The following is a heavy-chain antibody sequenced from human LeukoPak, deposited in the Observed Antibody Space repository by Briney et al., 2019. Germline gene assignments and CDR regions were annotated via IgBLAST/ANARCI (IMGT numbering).Heavy chain of an antibody. D-gene: IGHD5-18*01. V-gene: IGHV3-30*18. CDR3: AKSHGYSYGFDY. CDR2: ISYDASNK. Sequence: GGSLRLSCAASGFTFSRYGMHWVRQTPGKGLEWVAVISYDASNKYYADSVKGRFTVSRDNSKNTLYLQMNSLRAEDTAVYYYAKSHGYSYGFDYWGQGTLVTVSS. J-gene: IGHJ4*02. CDR1: GFTFSRYG.